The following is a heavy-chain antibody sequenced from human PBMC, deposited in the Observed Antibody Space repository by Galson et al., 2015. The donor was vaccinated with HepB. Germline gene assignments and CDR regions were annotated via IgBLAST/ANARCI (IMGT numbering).Heavy chain of an antibody. D-gene: IGHD3-16*01. CDR2: ISSSSNNI. CDR3: VRVCPVMPVPGGGHAFDL. CDR1: GFIFSDFS. Sequence: SLRLSCAASGFIFSDFSMNWVRQAPGKGLEWISYISSSSNNIYYATSVRGRFTISRDNAKNSLFLQMNSLRAEDTAVCFCVRVCPVMPVPGGGHAFDLWGQGTMVTVSS. J-gene: IGHJ3*01. V-gene: IGHV3-21*05.